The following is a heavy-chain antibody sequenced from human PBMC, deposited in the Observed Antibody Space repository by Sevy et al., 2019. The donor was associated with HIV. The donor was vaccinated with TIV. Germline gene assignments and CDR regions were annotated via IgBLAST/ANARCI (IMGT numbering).Heavy chain of an antibody. D-gene: IGHD3-10*01. V-gene: IGHV4-30-2*01. CDR2: IYHSGST. CDR3: ASSHITMVRGVSNYFDY. Sequence: SETLSLTCAVSGGSISSGGYSWSWIRQPPGKGLEWIGYIYHSGSTYYNPSLKIRVTISVDRSKNQFSLKLSSVTAAETAVYYCASSHITMVRGVSNYFDYWGQGTLVTVSS. J-gene: IGHJ4*02. CDR1: GGSISSGGYS.